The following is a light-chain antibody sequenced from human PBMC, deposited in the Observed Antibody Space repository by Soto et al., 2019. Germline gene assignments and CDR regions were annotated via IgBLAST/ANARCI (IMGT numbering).Light chain of an antibody. V-gene: IGLV2-23*02. CDR3: CSYVSSSSLV. J-gene: IGLJ2*01. CDR2: EVS. CDR1: SSDVGSYKL. Sequence: QSALTQPASVSGSPGQSITISCTGTSSDVGSYKLVSWYQQHPGKAPKLIIYEVSKRPSGLSNRFSGSKSDNTASLTISGLQAEAEADYSRCSYVSSSSLVFGGGTKLTVL.